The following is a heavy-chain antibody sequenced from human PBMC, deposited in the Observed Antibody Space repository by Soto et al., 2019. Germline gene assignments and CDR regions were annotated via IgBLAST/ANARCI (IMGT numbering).Heavy chain of an antibody. CDR3: AREVNYDFWSGYFGDFDY. V-gene: IGHV1-3*01. D-gene: IGHD3-3*01. CDR1: GYTFTSYA. CDR2: INAGNGNT. J-gene: IGHJ4*02. Sequence: QVQLVQSGAEVKKPGASVKVSCKASGYTFTSYAMHWVRQAPGQRLEWMGWINAGNGNTKYSQKFQGRVTITRDTYASTAYMELSSLRSEDTAVYYCAREVNYDFWSGYFGDFDYWGQGTLVTVSS.